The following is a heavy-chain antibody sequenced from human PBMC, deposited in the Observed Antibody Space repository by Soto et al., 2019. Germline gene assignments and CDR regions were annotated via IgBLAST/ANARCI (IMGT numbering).Heavy chain of an antibody. CDR2: ISSSSSYI. CDR3: EFRPTDAFDI. V-gene: IGHV3-21*01. CDR1: GFTISSHS. J-gene: IGHJ3*02. Sequence: GGSLRISCAASGFTISSHSMNWVRQAPGKGLEWVSSISSSSSYIYYADSVKGRFTISRDNAKNSLYLQMNSLRAEDTAVYYCEFRPTDAFDIWGQGTMVTVSS.